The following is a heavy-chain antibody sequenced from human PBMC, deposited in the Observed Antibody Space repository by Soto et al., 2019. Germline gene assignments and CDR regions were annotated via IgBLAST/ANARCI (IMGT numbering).Heavy chain of an antibody. D-gene: IGHD2-15*01. Sequence: QVQLVESGGGVVQPGRSLRLSCAASGFTFSSYAMHWVRQAPGKGLEWVAVISYDGSNKYYADSVKGRFTISRDNSKNTLYLQMHSLRAEDTAVYYCARDEGSGGSCPDYWGQGTLVTVSS. CDR1: GFTFSSYA. CDR2: ISYDGSNK. V-gene: IGHV3-30-3*01. J-gene: IGHJ4*02. CDR3: ARDEGSGGSCPDY.